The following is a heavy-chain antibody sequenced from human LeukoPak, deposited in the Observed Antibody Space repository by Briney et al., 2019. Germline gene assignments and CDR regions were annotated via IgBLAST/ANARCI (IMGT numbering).Heavy chain of an antibody. V-gene: IGHV4-39*01. Sequence: SETLSPTCTVSGGSISSSSYYWGWIRQPPGKGLEWIGSIYYSGSTYYNPSLKSRVTISVDTSKNQFSLKLSSVTAADTAVYYCAPLLKDYYDSSGPLLDYWGQGTLVTVSS. CDR3: APLLKDYYDSSGPLLDY. J-gene: IGHJ4*02. CDR2: IYYSGST. D-gene: IGHD3-22*01. CDR1: GGSISSSSYY.